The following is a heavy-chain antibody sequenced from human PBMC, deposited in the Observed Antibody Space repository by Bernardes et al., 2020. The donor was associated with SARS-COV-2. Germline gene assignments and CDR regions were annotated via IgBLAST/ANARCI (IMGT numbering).Heavy chain of an antibody. CDR3: ARDRAVNWFDP. Sequence: GGSLRLSCVASRFTFSSYWMSWVRQAPGKGLEWVANIKQDGIEKYYVDSVKGRFTISRDNAKNSLYLQMNSLRAEDAAVYFCARDRAVNWFDPWGQGTLVTVSS. D-gene: IGHD3-10*01. V-gene: IGHV3-7*01. CDR1: RFTFSSYW. CDR2: IKQDGIEK. J-gene: IGHJ5*02.